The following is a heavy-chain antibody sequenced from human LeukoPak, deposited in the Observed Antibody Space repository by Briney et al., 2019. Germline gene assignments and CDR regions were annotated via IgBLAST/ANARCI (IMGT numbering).Heavy chain of an antibody. V-gene: IGHV4-39*07. D-gene: IGHD4-23*01. CDR1: GGSISSSSYY. Sequence: SETLSLTCTVSGGSISSSSYYWGWIRQPPGKGLEWIGSIYHSGSTYYNPSLKGRVTISVDTSKNQFYLKLSSVPAADTAVYYCARGLTVVTPTNWFDPWGQGTLVTVSS. CDR2: IYHSGST. J-gene: IGHJ5*02. CDR3: ARGLTVVTPTNWFDP.